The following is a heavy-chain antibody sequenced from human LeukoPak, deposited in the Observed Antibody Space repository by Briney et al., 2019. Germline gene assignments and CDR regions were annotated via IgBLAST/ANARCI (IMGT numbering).Heavy chain of an antibody. CDR1: GGSISSSRYY. CDR2: IYYSGST. Sequence: SETLSLSCTVSGGSISSSRYYWGWIRQPLGKGLEWIGSIYYSGSTYYNPSLKSRVTISVDTSKNQFSLKLSSVTAADTAVYYCARQFCGGDCYSYYFDYWSQGTLVTVSS. V-gene: IGHV4-39*01. D-gene: IGHD2-21*02. J-gene: IGHJ4*02. CDR3: ARQFCGGDCYSYYFDY.